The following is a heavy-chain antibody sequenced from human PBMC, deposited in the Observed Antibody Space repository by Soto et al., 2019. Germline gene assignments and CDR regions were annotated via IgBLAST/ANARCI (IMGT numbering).Heavy chain of an antibody. Sequence: SETLSLTCTVSGGSISSGGYYWSWIRQHPGEGLEWIGYISYSGSTYYNPSLKGRVTISVDTSEKQFSLRLSSVSAADTAVYYCARVPRANRGRDYYGMDVWGQGTTVTVSS. D-gene: IGHD3-10*01. CDR3: ARVPRANRGRDYYGMDV. J-gene: IGHJ6*02. CDR2: ISYSGST. CDR1: GGSISSGGYY. V-gene: IGHV4-31*03.